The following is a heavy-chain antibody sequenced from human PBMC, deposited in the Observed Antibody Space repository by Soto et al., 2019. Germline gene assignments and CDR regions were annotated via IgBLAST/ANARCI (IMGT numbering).Heavy chain of an antibody. J-gene: IGHJ6*02. Sequence: PGGSLRLCCAASGFTFSSYGRNWVRQGTGKGLEWVSYISSSGSTIYYADSVKGRFTISRDNAKNSLYLQMNSLRDEDTAVYYCARRGKGILWWDERPYGMDVWGQGTTVTVSS. CDR2: ISSSGSTI. CDR3: ARRGKGILWWDERPYGMDV. CDR1: GFTFSSYG. V-gene: IGHV3-48*02. D-gene: IGHD2-21*01.